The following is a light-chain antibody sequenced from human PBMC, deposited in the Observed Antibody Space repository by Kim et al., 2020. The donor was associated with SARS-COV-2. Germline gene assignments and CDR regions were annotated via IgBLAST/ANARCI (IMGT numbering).Light chain of an antibody. CDR1: QTIDTW. CDR3: QQYKSYTPLT. Sequence: ACLGDRVTITERASQTIDTWLAWYQHKPGQAPKHLIYKASTLESGVTSRFSASGFGTEFTLTINNLQPDDFATYYCQQYKSYTPLTFGGGTKLEI. CDR2: KAS. V-gene: IGKV1-5*03. J-gene: IGKJ4*01.